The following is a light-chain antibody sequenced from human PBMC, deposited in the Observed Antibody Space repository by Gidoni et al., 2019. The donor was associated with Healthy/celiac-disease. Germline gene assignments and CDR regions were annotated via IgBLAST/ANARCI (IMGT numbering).Light chain of an antibody. CDR1: QSVSSSY. J-gene: IGKJ2*01. Sequence: EMVLTQSPGTLSLSPGERATRSCRASQSVSSSYLAWYQQKPGQAPRLLIYGASSRATGIPDRFSVSCSGTDFTLTISRLEPEDFAVYYCQQYGSSPPMYTFGQGTKLEIK. V-gene: IGKV3-20*01. CDR3: QQYGSSPPMYT. CDR2: GAS.